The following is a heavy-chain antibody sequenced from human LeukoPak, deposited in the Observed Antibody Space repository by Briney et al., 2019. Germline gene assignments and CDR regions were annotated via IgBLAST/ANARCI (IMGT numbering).Heavy chain of an antibody. CDR2: IWYDGSNK. V-gene: IGHV3-33*01. D-gene: IGHD3-9*01. Sequence: QPGRSLRLSCAASGFTSGSYGMHWVREAPGKGLEWVTVIWYDGSNKYYADSVKGRFTISRDNSKDTLYLQMNSLRAEDTAVYYCARARHGILTGYYLDYWGQGTLVTVSS. J-gene: IGHJ4*02. CDR1: GFTSGSYG. CDR3: ARARHGILTGYYLDY.